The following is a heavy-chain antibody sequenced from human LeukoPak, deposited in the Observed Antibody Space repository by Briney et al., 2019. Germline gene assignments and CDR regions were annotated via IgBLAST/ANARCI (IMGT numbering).Heavy chain of an antibody. CDR1: GLSFSSYW. CDR3: ARDGSSWFLDAFDI. V-gene: IGHV4-59*01. CDR2: IYYSGST. J-gene: IGHJ3*02. Sequence: NPGGSLRLSCAASGLSFSSYWMSWIRQPPGKGLEWIGYIYYSGSTNYNPSLKSRVTISVDTSKNQFSLKLSSVTAADTAVYYCARDGSSWFLDAFDIWGQGTMVTVSS. D-gene: IGHD6-13*01.